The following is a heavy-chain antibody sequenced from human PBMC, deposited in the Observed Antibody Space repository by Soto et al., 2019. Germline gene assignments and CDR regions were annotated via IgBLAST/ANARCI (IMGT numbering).Heavy chain of an antibody. Sequence: SETLSLTCTVSGGSISSGGYYWSWIRQHPGKGLEWIGYIYYSGSTHYNPSLKSRVTISVDTSKNQFSLKLTSVTAADTAAYYCARDIVATIGGDYYYYGMDVWGQGTTVTVSS. CDR1: GGSISSGGYY. D-gene: IGHD5-12*01. CDR3: ARDIVATIGGDYYYYGMDV. CDR2: IYYSGST. V-gene: IGHV4-31*03. J-gene: IGHJ6*02.